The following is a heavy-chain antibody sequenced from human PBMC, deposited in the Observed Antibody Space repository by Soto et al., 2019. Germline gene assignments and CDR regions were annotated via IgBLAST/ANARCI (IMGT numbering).Heavy chain of an antibody. D-gene: IGHD4-4*01. CDR2: IYHSGST. CDR1: GGSISSGGYS. V-gene: IGHV4-30-2*01. Sequence: QLQLQESGSGLVKPSQTLSLTCAVSGGSISSGGYSWSWIRQPPGKGLEWIGYIYHSGSTYYNPSLKSRVTISVDRSKNQFSLKLSSVTATDTAVYYCARGSTTVPAKYFDYWGQGTLVTVSS. CDR3: ARGSTTVPAKYFDY. J-gene: IGHJ4*02.